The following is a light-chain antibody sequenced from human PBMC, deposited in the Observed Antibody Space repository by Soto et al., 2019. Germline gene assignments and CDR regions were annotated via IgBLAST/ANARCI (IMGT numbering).Light chain of an antibody. J-gene: IGKJ5*01. Sequence: EIVLTQSPATLSASPGERATLSCRASQSISSLLAWYQQKPGQAPRLLIYGASTRATGIPARFSGSGSGTEFTLTVSSLQSEDFAVYYCQQYYDWPITFGQGTRLEIK. V-gene: IGKV3-15*01. CDR1: QSISSL. CDR2: GAS. CDR3: QQYYDWPIT.